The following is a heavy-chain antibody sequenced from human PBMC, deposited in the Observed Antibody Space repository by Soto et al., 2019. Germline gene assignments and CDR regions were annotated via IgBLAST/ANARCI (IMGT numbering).Heavy chain of an antibody. CDR1: GDSISSSY. Sequence: PSETLSLTCTVSGDSISSSYWNWIRQAPGKGLEWIGYIDDTGSTNYNPSLKSRVTLSVDPSNNQYSLKLSSVTAADTAVYYCARGVLEWLLRDSSYYSMDVSGTGPTLTVSS. V-gene: IGHV4-59*01. CDR2: IDDTGST. CDR3: ARGVLEWLLRDSSYYSMDV. J-gene: IGHJ6*03. D-gene: IGHD3-3*01.